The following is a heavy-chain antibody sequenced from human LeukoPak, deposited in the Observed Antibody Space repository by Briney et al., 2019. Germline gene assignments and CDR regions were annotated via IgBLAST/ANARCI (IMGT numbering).Heavy chain of an antibody. D-gene: IGHD1-26*01. CDR3: AKDMGESGSRGIGY. CDR2: IKQDGSEK. Sequence: PGGSLRLSCAASGFTFSSYWMSWVRQAPGKGLEWVANIKQDGSEKYYVDSVKGRFTIPRDNAKNSLYLQMNSLRAEDTAVYYCAKDMGESGSRGIGYWGQGTLVTVSS. V-gene: IGHV3-7*03. CDR1: GFTFSSYW. J-gene: IGHJ4*02.